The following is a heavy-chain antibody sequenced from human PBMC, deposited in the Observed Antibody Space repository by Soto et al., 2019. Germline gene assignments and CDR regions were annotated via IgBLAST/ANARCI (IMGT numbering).Heavy chain of an antibody. CDR3: ARSARGSYGDYS. J-gene: IGHJ4*02. CDR1: GFTFSKYW. V-gene: IGHV3-74*01. CDR2: INSDGSST. Sequence: EAHLVESGGGLVQPGGSLRLSCAASGFTFSKYWIHWVRQAPGKGLVWVSRINSDGSSTNYADSVKGRFTISRDNAKNTVYLRMNSLRAEDTAMFYCARSARGSYGDYSWGQGTLVTASP. D-gene: IGHD4-17*01.